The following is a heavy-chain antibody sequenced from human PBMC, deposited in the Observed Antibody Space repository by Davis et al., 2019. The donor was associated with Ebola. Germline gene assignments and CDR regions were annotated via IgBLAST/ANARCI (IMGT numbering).Heavy chain of an antibody. D-gene: IGHD3-22*01. CDR1: GGSISSGGYS. CDR2: IYHSGST. Sequence: PSETLSLTCAVSGGSISSGGYSWSWIRQPPGKGLEWIGYIYHSGSTYYNPSLKSRVTISVDRSKNQFSLKLSSVTAADTAVYYCARGDYYDSSGLWGQGTLVTVSS. CDR3: ARGDYYDSSGL. J-gene: IGHJ4*02. V-gene: IGHV4-30-2*01.